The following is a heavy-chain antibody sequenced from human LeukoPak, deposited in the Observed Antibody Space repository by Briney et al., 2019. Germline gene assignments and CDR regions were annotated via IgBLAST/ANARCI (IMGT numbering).Heavy chain of an antibody. Sequence: ASVKVSCKASGYTFTSYGISWVRQAPGQGLEWMGWISAYNGNANYAQKLQGRVTMTTDTSTSTAYVELRSLRSDDTAVYYCARSLSGSYYHYWGQGTLVTVSS. CDR2: ISAYNGNA. J-gene: IGHJ4*02. V-gene: IGHV1-18*01. CDR3: ARSLSGSYYHY. CDR1: GYTFTSYG. D-gene: IGHD1-26*01.